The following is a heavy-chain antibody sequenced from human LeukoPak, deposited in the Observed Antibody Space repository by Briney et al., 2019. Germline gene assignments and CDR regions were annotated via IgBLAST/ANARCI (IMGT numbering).Heavy chain of an antibody. D-gene: IGHD4-11*01. V-gene: IGHV4-59*01. Sequence: PSGTLSLTCAVSGGSISSYYWSWIRQPPGKGLEWIGYIYYSGSTNYNPSLKSRVTILVDTSKNQFFLNLTSVTAADTAVYYCARDGYSNSQLVRKYYFDYWGQGALVTVSS. CDR1: GGSISSYY. CDR2: IYYSGST. CDR3: ARDGYSNSQLVRKYYFDY. J-gene: IGHJ4*02.